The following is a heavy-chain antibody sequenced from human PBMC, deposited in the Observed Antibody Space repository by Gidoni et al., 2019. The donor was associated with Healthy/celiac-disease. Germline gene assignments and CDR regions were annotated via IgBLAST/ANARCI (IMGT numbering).Heavy chain of an antibody. D-gene: IGHD6-19*01. CDR1: GFTFSSYA. Sequence: QVQLVESGGGVVQPGRSLRLSCAASGFTFSSYAMHWVRQAPGKGLEWVAVISYDGSNKYYADSVKGRFTISRDNSKNTLYLQMNSLRAEDTAVYYCARGGDSSGWYEEFGYWGQGTLVTVSS. CDR2: ISYDGSNK. J-gene: IGHJ4*02. V-gene: IGHV3-30-3*01. CDR3: ARGGDSSGWYEEFGY.